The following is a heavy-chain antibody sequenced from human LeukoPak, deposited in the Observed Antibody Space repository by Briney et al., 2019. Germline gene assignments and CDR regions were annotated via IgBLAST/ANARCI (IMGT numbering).Heavy chain of an antibody. CDR3: ARGPYDSSGYYAY. Sequence: GGSLRLSCAASGFTFSSYGMHWVRQAPGKGLEWVAVISYDGSNKYYADSVKGRFTISRDNSKNTLYLQMNSLRAEDTAVYYCARGPYDSSGYYAYWGQGTLVTVSS. J-gene: IGHJ4*02. V-gene: IGHV3-30*03. CDR2: ISYDGSNK. CDR1: GFTFSSYG. D-gene: IGHD3-22*01.